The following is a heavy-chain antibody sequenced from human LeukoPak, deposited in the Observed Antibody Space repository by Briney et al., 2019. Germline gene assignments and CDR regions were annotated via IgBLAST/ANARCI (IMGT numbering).Heavy chain of an antibody. CDR2: ITSDSSYT. V-gene: IGHV3-11*05. CDR3: AGEVLVYSYGDYYSYGMDV. J-gene: IGHJ6*01. CDR1: GFTFSDYY. D-gene: IGHD5-18*01. Sequence: PGGSLRLSCAASGFTFSDYYMTWVRQAPGRGLEWVSYITSDSSYTNYADSVKGRFTISRDNAKNRLYLQMNSLRAEDTAVYYCAGEVLVYSYGDYYSYGMDVWGQGTTVAVSS.